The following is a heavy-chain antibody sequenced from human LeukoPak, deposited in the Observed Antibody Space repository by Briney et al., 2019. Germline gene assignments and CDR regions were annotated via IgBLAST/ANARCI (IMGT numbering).Heavy chain of an antibody. V-gene: IGHV3-21*01. CDR2: ISSSSSYI. D-gene: IGHD6-6*01. CDR3: AGTSIAARLDDAFDI. J-gene: IGHJ3*02. Sequence: GGSLRLCCAASGFTFSSYSMNWVRQAPGKGLEWVSSISSSSSYIYYADSVKGRFTISRDNAKNSLYLQMNSLRAEDTAVYYCAGTSIAARLDDAFDIWGQGTMVTVSS. CDR1: GFTFSSYS.